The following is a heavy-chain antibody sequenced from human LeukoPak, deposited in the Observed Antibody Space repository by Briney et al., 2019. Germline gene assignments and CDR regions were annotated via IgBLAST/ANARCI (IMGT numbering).Heavy chain of an antibody. CDR2: MNPNSGNT. V-gene: IGHV1-8*01. J-gene: IGHJ4*02. CDR1: GYTFTSCD. Sequence: GASVKVSCKASGYTFTSCDINWVRQATGQGLEWMGWMNPNSGNTGYAQKFQGRVTMTRNTSISTAYMELSSLRSEDTAVYYCARNWGLAQGYFDYWGQGTLVTVSS. CDR3: ARNWGLAQGYFDY. D-gene: IGHD7-27*01.